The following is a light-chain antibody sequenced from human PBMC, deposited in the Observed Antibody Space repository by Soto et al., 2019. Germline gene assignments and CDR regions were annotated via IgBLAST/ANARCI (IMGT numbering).Light chain of an antibody. CDR3: CSYAGSSTLAYV. CDR1: SSDVWSYNL. V-gene: IGLV2-23*02. J-gene: IGLJ1*01. CDR2: EVS. Sequence: QSALTQPASVSGSPGQSITISCTGTSSDVWSYNLVSWYQQHPGKAPKLMIYEVSKRPSGVSNRFSGSKSGNTASLTISGLQAEDEADYYCCSYAGSSTLAYVFGTGTKLTVL.